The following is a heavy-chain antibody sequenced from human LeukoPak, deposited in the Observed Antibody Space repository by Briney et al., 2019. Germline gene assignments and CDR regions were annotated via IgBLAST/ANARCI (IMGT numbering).Heavy chain of an antibody. J-gene: IGHJ4*02. D-gene: IGHD2-2*01. CDR2: ITRSSIYI. CDR1: GFTFSSYT. Sequence: AGGSLRLSCAASGFTFSSYTMNWVRQAPGKGLEWVSSITRSSIYIYYADSVKGRFTISRDNAKNSLYLQMNSLRAEDTAVYYCAHGTMYQLDYWGQGTLVTVSS. CDR3: AHGTMYQLDY. V-gene: IGHV3-21*01.